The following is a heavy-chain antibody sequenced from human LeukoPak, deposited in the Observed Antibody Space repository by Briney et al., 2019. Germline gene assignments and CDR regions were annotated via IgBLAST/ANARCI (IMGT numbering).Heavy chain of an antibody. CDR1: GGSFSGYY. CDR2: INHSGST. Sequence: SETLSLTCAVYGGSFSGYYWSWIRRPPGKGLEWIGEINHSGSTNYNPSLKSRVTISIDTSKNQFSLKLSSVTAADTAVYYCARSSAMIVVVPRHWFDPWGQGTLVTVSS. D-gene: IGHD3-22*01. J-gene: IGHJ5*02. CDR3: ARSSAMIVVVPRHWFDP. V-gene: IGHV4-34*01.